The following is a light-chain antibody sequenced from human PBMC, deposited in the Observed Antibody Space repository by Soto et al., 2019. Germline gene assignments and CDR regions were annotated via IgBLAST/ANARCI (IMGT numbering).Light chain of an antibody. J-gene: IGLJ2*01. V-gene: IGLV2-14*03. CDR2: DVT. CDR1: SSDVGTYKY. Sequence: QSALTQPASVSASPGQSITISCTGSSSDVGTYKYVSWYQHHPGKAPKLMIYDVTNRPSGVSNRFSGSKSGNTASRIISVLQTEDEAGYSCSAYTTSSTLVFGGGTKVTVL. CDR3: SAYTTSSTLV.